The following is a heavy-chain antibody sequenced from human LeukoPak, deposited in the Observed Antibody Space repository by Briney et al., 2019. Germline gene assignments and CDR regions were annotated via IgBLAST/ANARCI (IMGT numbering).Heavy chain of an antibody. CDR2: ISGSGGST. J-gene: IGHJ6*03. CDR3: AKDRGLVVRGEGYYYMDV. D-gene: IGHD3/OR15-3a*01. Sequence: GGSLRLSCTASGFTFSSYAMSWVRQAPGKGLEWVSAISGSGGSTYYADSVKGRFTISRDNSKNTLYLQMNSLRAEDTAVYYCAKDRGLVVRGEGYYYMDVWGKGTTVTVSS. V-gene: IGHV3-23*01. CDR1: GFTFSSYA.